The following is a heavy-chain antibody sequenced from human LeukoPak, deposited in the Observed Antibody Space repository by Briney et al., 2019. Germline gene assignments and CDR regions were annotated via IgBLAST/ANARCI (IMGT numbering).Heavy chain of an antibody. J-gene: IGHJ6*02. Sequence: KAGGSLRLSCAASGFTFSSYSMNWVRQAPGKGLEWVSSISSSSSYIYYADSVKGRFTISRDNAKNSLYLQMNSLRAEDTAVYYCARDRAQLDYYGMDVWGQGTTVTVSS. CDR2: ISSSSSYI. D-gene: IGHD6-13*01. V-gene: IGHV3-21*01. CDR1: GFTFSSYS. CDR3: ARDRAQLDYYGMDV.